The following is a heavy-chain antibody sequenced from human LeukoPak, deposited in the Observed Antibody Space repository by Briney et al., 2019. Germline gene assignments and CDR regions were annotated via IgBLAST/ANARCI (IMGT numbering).Heavy chain of an antibody. V-gene: IGHV3-23*01. CDR3: AKDPGVVPAHYFDC. CDR2: TGSTGVST. CDR1: GFTFSSYA. J-gene: IGHJ4*02. D-gene: IGHD2-2*01. Sequence: QTGGSLRLSCAASGFTFSSYAMNWVRQAPGKGLEWVSGTGSTGVSTFYADSVKGRFTVSRDNSKNTLSLQMNSLRAEDTAVYYCAKDPGVVPAHYFDCWGQGTLVTVSS.